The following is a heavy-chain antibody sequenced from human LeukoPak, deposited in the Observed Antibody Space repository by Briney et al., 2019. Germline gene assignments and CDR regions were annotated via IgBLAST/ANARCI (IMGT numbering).Heavy chain of an antibody. D-gene: IGHD3-10*01. Sequence: GGSLRLSCAASGFTFSSYAMSWVRQAPGKGLEWGSIISASGGSTYYADSVKGRSTISRDKSRNYLQMNSLRGDDTAIYYCAKDVRVGEYYGSGSYFDYWGQGTLVTVSS. J-gene: IGHJ4*02. CDR2: ISASGGST. V-gene: IGHV3-23*01. CDR3: AKDVRVGEYYGSGSYFDY. CDR1: GFTFSSYA.